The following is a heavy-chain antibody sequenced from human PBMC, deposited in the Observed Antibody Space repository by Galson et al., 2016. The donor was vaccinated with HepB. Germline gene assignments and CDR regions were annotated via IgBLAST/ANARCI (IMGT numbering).Heavy chain of an antibody. D-gene: IGHD2-15*01. J-gene: IGHJ5*02. CDR1: SDSVSSNSYY. CDR2: IYYRGIT. V-gene: IGHV4-39*01. Sequence: ETLSLTCSVSSDSVSSNSYYWGWIRQPPGKGLEWIGSIYYRGITYYNSSLKSRVTISVDTSKNQFSLKLSSVTAADTAVYYCARHRVVVIGAAGYNWFDPWGQGTLVTVSS. CDR3: ARHRVVVIGAAGYNWFDP.